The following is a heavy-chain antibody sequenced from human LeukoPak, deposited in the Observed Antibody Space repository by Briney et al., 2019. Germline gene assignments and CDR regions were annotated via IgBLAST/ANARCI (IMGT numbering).Heavy chain of an antibody. Sequence: SETLSLTCTVSGGSISSYYWSWIRQPPGKGLEWIGYIYYSGSTNYNPSLKSRVTISVDTSKDQFSLKLSSVTAADTAVYYCARARRGDNTFDYWGQGTLVTVSS. CDR1: GGSISSYY. J-gene: IGHJ4*02. V-gene: IGHV4-59*12. D-gene: IGHD1-14*01. CDR3: ARARRGDNTFDY. CDR2: IYYSGST.